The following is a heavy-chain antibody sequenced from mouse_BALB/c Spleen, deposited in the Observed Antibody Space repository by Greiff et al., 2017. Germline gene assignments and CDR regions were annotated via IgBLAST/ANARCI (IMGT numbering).Heavy chain of an antibody. CDR2: INPGSGGT. J-gene: IGHJ1*01. Sequence: QVQLKQSGAELVRPGTSVKVSCKASGYAFTNYLIEWVKQRPGQGLEWIGVINPGSGGTNYNEKFKGKATLTADKSSSTAYMQLSSLTSDDSAVYFCARGGGLRWYFDVWGAGTTVTVSS. D-gene: IGHD2-4*01. CDR3: ARGGGLRWYFDV. V-gene: IGHV1-54*03. CDR1: GYAFTNYL.